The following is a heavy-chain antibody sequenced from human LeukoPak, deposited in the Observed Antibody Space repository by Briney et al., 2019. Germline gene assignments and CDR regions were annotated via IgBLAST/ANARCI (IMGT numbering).Heavy chain of an antibody. CDR2: IYYSGSA. Sequence: SQTLSLTCTVSGGSISSGGYYWSWIRQHPGKGLEWIGYIYYSGSAYYNPSLKSRVTISVDTSKNQFSLKLSSVTAADTAVYYCARAATDSSGDYFDYWGQGTLVTVSS. CDR1: GGSISSGGYY. V-gene: IGHV4-31*03. J-gene: IGHJ4*02. D-gene: IGHD3-22*01. CDR3: ARAATDSSGDYFDY.